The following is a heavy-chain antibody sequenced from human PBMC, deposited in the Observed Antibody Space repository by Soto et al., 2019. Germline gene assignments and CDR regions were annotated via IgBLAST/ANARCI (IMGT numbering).Heavy chain of an antibody. J-gene: IGHJ3*02. CDR2: MNPKSCGA. V-gene: IGHV1-2*02. Sequence: ASVKVSCKTSGYTFTDYYTHWVRQAPGQGLEWMGWMNPKSCGAYFAQKFQGRVTLTRDTSIGTAYIEVNSLTSDYSAVYFCPREDIENSDGLYDAFDIWGQGTTVTVSS. D-gene: IGHD5-18*01. CDR3: PREDIENSDGLYDAFDI. CDR1: GYTFTDYY.